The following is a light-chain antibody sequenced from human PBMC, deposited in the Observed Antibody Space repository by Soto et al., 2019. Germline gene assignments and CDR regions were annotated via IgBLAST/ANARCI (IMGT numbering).Light chain of an antibody. CDR3: TSYTSSSTYV. J-gene: IGLJ1*01. V-gene: IGLV2-14*01. Sequence: QSALTQPASVSGSPGQSITITCTGTSSDIGNYNYVSWYQQHPGKAPKVMIYEVSNRPSGVSNRFSGSKSDNTASLTISGLQADDEADYYCTSYTSSSTYVFGTGTKVTVL. CDR1: SSDIGNYNY. CDR2: EVS.